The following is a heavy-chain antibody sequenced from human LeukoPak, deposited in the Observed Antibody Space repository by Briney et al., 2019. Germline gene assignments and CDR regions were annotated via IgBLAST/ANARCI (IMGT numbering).Heavy chain of an antibody. D-gene: IGHD1-7*01. CDR3: AKVGGGDLTGTNNWFDP. CDR1: GFTFSNYI. V-gene: IGHV3-30*04. Sequence: GGSLRLSCAASGFTFSNYIMHWVRQAPGKGLEWVAVMSYDGSDKYYADSVKGRFTISRDNSKNTLYLQMNSLRAEDTAVYYCAKVGGGDLTGTNNWFDPWGQGTLVTVSS. CDR2: MSYDGSDK. J-gene: IGHJ5*02.